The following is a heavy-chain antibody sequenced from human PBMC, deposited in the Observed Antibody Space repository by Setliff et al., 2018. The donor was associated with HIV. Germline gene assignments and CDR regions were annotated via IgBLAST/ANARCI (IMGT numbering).Heavy chain of an antibody. CDR1: GGSISSYY. D-gene: IGHD6-13*01. Sequence: SETLSLTCTVSGGSISSYYWSWIRQPPGKGLEWIGYIYYSGSTNYNPSLKSRITISVDTSKNQFSLKLSSVTAADTAVYYCARGMLRSSWYAHHDAFDIWGQGTMVTVSS. CDR2: IYYSGST. J-gene: IGHJ3*02. CDR3: ARGMLRSSWYAHHDAFDI. V-gene: IGHV4-59*01.